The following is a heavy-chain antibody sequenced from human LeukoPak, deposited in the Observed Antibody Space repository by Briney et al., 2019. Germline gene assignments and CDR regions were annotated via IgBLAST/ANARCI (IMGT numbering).Heavy chain of an antibody. Sequence: SCKASGYTFTGYYMHWVRQAPGKGLEWVAVISYDGSNKYYADSVKGRFTISRDNSKNTLYLQMNSLRAEDTAVYYCARSVAGKGYFDYWGQGTLVTVSS. CDR3: ARSVAGKGYFDY. CDR1: GYTFTGYY. D-gene: IGHD6-19*01. CDR2: ISYDGSNK. V-gene: IGHV3-30-3*01. J-gene: IGHJ4*02.